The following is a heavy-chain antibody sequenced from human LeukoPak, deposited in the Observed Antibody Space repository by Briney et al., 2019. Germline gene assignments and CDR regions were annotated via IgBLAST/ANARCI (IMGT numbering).Heavy chain of an antibody. CDR2: SRPKRNSYTT. J-gene: IGHJ3*02. V-gene: IGHV3-72*01. D-gene: IGHD4/OR15-4a*01. CDR1: TLILSDHL. CDR3: TKDGGRGANTAFDI. Sequence: AGGSLRLSCTASTLILSDHLIDWVRQAPGKGLEWVGRSRPKRNSYTTEYAASVKGRFTLSRDESKKSLYMHRNRLKTEDTTDYFCTKDGGRGANTAFDIWGQGTMVTVSS.